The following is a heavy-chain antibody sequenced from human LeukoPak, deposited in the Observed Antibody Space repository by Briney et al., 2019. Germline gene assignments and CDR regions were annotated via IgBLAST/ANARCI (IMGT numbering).Heavy chain of an antibody. CDR1: GGSISSSSYY. J-gene: IGHJ4*02. CDR2: IYYSGST. D-gene: IGHD6-19*01. V-gene: IGHV4-39*01. Sequence: SETLSLTCTVSGGSISSSSYYWGWIRQPPGKGLEWIGSIYYSGSTYYNPSLKSRVTISVDTSKNQFSLRLSSVTAADTAVYYCARRPYTSGWHYYFDYWGQGTLVTVSS. CDR3: ARRPYTSGWHYYFDY.